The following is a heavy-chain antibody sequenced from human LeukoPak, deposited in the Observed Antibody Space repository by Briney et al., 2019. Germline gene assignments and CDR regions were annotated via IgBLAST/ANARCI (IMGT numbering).Heavy chain of an antibody. J-gene: IGHJ4*02. Sequence: GASVTVSCKASGGPFNTYSFNWVRQVPGQGLEWMGQIIPVFNSPHYAQAFQGRLTITTDESTSTVYMGLSSLRSDDTAVYFCARSGGYSGYHYFDYWGQGSLVTVSS. D-gene: IGHD5-12*01. V-gene: IGHV1-69*05. CDR3: ARSGGYSGYHYFDY. CDR1: GGPFNTYS. CDR2: IIPVFNSP.